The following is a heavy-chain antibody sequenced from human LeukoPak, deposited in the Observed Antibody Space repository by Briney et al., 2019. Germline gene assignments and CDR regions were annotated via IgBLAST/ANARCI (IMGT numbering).Heavy chain of an antibody. Sequence: PGGSLRLSCAASGFTVSSNYMGWVRQAPGEGLEWVSVIYSGRSTYYADSVKGRFTISRHNSKNTLYLQMNSLRAEDTAVYYCASLSSGSSHYYYYGMDVWGQGTTVTVSS. CDR2: IYSGRST. V-gene: IGHV3-53*04. D-gene: IGHD1-26*01. CDR3: ASLSSGSSHYYYYGMDV. J-gene: IGHJ6*02. CDR1: GFTVSSNY.